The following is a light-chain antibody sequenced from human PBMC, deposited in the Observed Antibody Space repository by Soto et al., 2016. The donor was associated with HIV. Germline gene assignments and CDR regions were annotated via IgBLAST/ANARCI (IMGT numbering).Light chain of an antibody. CDR2: DDG. CDR1: NIGSKT. CDR3: QVWDTSSDHVV. V-gene: IGLV3-21*01. Sequence: SYELTQPLSVSVAPGKTAKIPCAGDNIGSKTVDWYQQKPGQAPVLVVYDDGDRPSGIPERFSGSNSASTATLTIGGVEAGDEADYYCQVWDTSSDHVVFGGGTKLTVL. J-gene: IGLJ2*01.